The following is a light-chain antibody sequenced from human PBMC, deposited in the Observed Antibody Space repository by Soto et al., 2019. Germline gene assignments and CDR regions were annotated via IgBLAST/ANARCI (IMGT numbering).Light chain of an antibody. Sequence: QSALTQPASVSGSPGQSITISCTGTSSDVGGSNYVSWYQQHPGKAPKLIIFDVSHRPSGFSNRFSGSKSGNTASLTISGXXXXXXXXXYCSSYTSSSTYVFGTGTKLTV. CDR3: SSYTSSSTYV. V-gene: IGLV2-14*03. J-gene: IGLJ1*01. CDR1: SSDVGGSNY. CDR2: DVS.